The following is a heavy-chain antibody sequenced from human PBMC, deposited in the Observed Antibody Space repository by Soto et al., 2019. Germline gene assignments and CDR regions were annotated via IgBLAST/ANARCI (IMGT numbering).Heavy chain of an antibody. Sequence: PGGSLRLSCAVSGFTFSTFAMTWVRQAPGKGLEWVSTITNSGDSAYYADSVKGRFTMSRDNSKSTLFLQISGVRTEDTALYYCARGGPRDGYRDLDYWGQGTQVTVSS. D-gene: IGHD5-18*01. V-gene: IGHV3-23*05. J-gene: IGHJ4*02. CDR2: ITNSGDSA. CDR3: ARGGPRDGYRDLDY. CDR1: GFTFSTFA.